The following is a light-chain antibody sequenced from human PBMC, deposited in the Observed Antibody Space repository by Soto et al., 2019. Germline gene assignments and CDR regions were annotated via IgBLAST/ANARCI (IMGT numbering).Light chain of an antibody. Sequence: QPVLTQPPSVSGAPGQRVTISCTGSSSNIGANYHVHWYQQLPGTAPKLLIYGNSNRPSGVPDRFSGPKSGTSASLAITGLQAEDEADYYCQSYDSSLSGSVFGGGTKLTVL. V-gene: IGLV1-40*01. J-gene: IGLJ2*01. CDR2: GNS. CDR1: SSNIGANYH. CDR3: QSYDSSLSGSV.